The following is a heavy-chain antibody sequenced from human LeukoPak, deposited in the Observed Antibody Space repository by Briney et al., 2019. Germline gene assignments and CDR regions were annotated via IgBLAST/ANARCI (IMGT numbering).Heavy chain of an antibody. D-gene: IGHD1-26*01. V-gene: IGHV1-24*01. Sequence: ASVKVSCKVSRYTLTELSMHWVRQTPGKGLEWMGGFDPEDGETIYAQKFQGRVTMTEDTSTDTAYMELSSLRSEDTAVYYCATDRSSGSYRNFDYWGQGTLVTVSS. CDR2: FDPEDGET. J-gene: IGHJ4*02. CDR1: RYTLTELS. CDR3: ATDRSSGSYRNFDY.